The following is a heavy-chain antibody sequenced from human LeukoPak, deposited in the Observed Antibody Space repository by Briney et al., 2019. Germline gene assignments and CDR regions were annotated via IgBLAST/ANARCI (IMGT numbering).Heavy chain of an antibody. CDR2: LGASGTST. CDR1: GFTFSTYA. Sequence: GRSLRLSCAASGFTFSTYAMTWVRQAPGKGLEWVSSLGASGTSTYYADSVKGRFTISRDNAKNSLYLQMNSLRADDTAVYYCARRPSGWPSDYWGQGTLVIVSS. CDR3: ARRPSGWPSDY. J-gene: IGHJ4*02. V-gene: IGHV3-21*01. D-gene: IGHD6-19*01.